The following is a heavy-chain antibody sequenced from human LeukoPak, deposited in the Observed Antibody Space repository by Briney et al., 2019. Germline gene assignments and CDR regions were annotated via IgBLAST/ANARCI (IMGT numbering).Heavy chain of an antibody. CDR2: IYPGDSDT. Sequence: GESLKISCKGFGYSFTSYWMGWVRQMPGKGLEWMGIIYPGDSDTRYSPSFQGQVTISADKSISTAYLQWSSLKASDTAMYYCARSRLSSSSPGDYWGQGTLVTVSS. CDR1: GYSFTSYW. V-gene: IGHV5-51*01. J-gene: IGHJ4*02. D-gene: IGHD6-6*01. CDR3: ARSRLSSSSPGDY.